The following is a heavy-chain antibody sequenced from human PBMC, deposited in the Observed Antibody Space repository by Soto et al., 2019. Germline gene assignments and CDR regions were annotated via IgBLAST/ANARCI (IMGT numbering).Heavy chain of an antibody. CDR1: GDSVGNGPYY. Sequence: QVRLQESGPGLVKPSETLSLSCLVSGDSVGNGPYYWSWIRQSPGEGLEWIAYIYYSGSTNVNPSLESRVNISIDTSKNQFFLELRSVTAADAAVYFCARVGSSCHSGGCYYYYGLGVW. D-gene: IGHD1-26*01. J-gene: IGHJ6*01. V-gene: IGHV4-61*01. CDR3: ARVGSSCHSGGCYYYYGLGV. CDR2: IYYSGST.